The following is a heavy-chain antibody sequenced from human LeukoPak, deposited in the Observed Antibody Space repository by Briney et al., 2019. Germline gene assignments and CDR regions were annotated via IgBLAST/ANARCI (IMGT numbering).Heavy chain of an antibody. V-gene: IGHV3-48*04. CDR1: GFTFSSYS. J-gene: IGHJ3*02. CDR3: ASPAIGYCSGGSCYGGDAFDI. CDR2: IRSSSSII. Sequence: GGSLRLSCAASGFTFSSYSMNWVRQAPGKGLEWVSYIRSSSSIIYYADSVKGRFTISRDNAKNSLYLQMNSLRAEDTAVYYCASPAIGYCSGGSCYGGDAFDIWGQGTMVTVSS. D-gene: IGHD2-15*01.